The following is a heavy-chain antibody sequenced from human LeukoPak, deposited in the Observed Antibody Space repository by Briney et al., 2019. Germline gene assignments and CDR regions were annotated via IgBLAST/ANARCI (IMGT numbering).Heavy chain of an antibody. CDR3: ARVIYSSSWYGYWFDP. D-gene: IGHD6-13*01. V-gene: IGHV4-59*08. CDR2: IYYSGST. CDR1: GGSISSYY. Sequence: PSETLSLTCTVSGGSISSYYWSWIRQPPGKGLEWIGYIYYSGSTNYNPSLKSRVTISVDTSKNQFSLKLSSVTAADTAVYYCARVIYSSSWYGYWFDPWGQGTLVTVSS. J-gene: IGHJ5*02.